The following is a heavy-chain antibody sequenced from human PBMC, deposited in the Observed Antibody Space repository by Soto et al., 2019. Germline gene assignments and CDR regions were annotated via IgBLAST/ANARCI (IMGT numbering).Heavy chain of an antibody. CDR1: GDSISSGTYF. CDR2: IYHSGST. V-gene: IGHV4-39*01. CDR3: AIHLGEGYFDY. J-gene: IGHJ4*02. Sequence: QLQLQESGPGLVKPSETLSLTCTVSGDSISSGTYFWGWVRQPPGKGLEWIGSIYHSGSTYYNPSLKIRVTISVDTSNNHFSLKLRSVTAADTPVYYCAIHLGEGYFDYWGQGTLVTVSS.